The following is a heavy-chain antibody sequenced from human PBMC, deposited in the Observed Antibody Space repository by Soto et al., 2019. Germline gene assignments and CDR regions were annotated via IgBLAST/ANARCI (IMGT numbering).Heavy chain of an antibody. CDR3: ARYRSSTWYRMIDS. V-gene: IGHV1-3*01. J-gene: IGHJ4*02. CDR2: INAAYNST. Sequence: QVQLVQSGAEVKKPGASVKISCTASGYVFNKYAIHWVRQAPGQGLEWMGWINAAYNSTKYSGRFQDRITITMDTSASTAHMELGGLTSDDTGVYFCARYRSSTWYRMIDSWGQGTPITVSS. D-gene: IGHD6-13*01. CDR1: GYVFNKYA.